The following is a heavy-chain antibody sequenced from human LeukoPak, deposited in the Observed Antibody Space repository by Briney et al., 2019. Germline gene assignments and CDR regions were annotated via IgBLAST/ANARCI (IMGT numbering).Heavy chain of an antibody. Sequence: GGSLRLSCAASGFTFSSYGMSWARQAPGKGLEWVSSISSSSSYRYYADSVKGRFTISRDNAKNSLYLQMNSLRAEDTAVYYCAREGYSPRDGYNFNFDYWGQGTLVTVSS. CDR3: AREGYSPRDGYNFNFDY. J-gene: IGHJ4*02. V-gene: IGHV3-21*01. D-gene: IGHD5-24*01. CDR2: ISSSSSYR. CDR1: GFTFSSYG.